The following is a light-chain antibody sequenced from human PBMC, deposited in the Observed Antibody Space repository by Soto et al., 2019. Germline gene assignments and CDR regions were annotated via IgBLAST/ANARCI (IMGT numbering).Light chain of an antibody. CDR1: TGAVTSGSS. Sequence: QTVVTQEPSLTVSPGGTVTLTCASSTGAVTSGSSANWLQQKPGQAPRALIYSTSTKHSWTPARFSGSLLGDKAALTLSGVQPEDEADYYCLLYSGGVVVFGGGTKLTVL. CDR2: STS. V-gene: IGLV7-43*01. J-gene: IGLJ3*02. CDR3: LLYSGGVVV.